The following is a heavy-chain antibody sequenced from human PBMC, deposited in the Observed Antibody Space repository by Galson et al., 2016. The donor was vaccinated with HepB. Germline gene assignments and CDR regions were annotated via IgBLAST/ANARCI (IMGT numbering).Heavy chain of an antibody. CDR3: AHRSGSYLSPFDY. CDR2: IYWDDDK. D-gene: IGHD1-26*01. Sequence: PALVKPTQTLTLTCTFSGFSLNTGGVGVGRLRQPPGKALEWLAVIYWDDDKRYSPSLKSRVTISKDTSTNQVVLTMTNMDPVDTATYYCAHRSGSYLSPFDYWGQGTLVTASS. CDR1: GFSLNTGGVG. J-gene: IGHJ4*02. V-gene: IGHV2-5*02.